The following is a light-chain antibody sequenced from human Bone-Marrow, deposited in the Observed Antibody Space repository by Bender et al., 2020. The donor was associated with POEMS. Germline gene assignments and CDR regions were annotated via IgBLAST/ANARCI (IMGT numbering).Light chain of an antibody. CDR3: AAWEDSLNGWV. Sequence: QSALTQPRSVSGSPGQSVTISCTGTSSDVGGYNYVSWYQQHPGKAPKLMIYDVNKRPSGVPDRFSGSKSGNTASLTVSGLQPEDEADYYCAAWEDSLNGWVFGGGTKLTVL. V-gene: IGLV2-11*01. J-gene: IGLJ3*02. CDR2: DVN. CDR1: SSDVGGYNY.